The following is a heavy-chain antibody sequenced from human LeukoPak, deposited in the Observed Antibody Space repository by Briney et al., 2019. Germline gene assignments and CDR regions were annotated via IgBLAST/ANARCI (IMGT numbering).Heavy chain of an antibody. V-gene: IGHV1-18*01. D-gene: IGHD1-26*01. CDR2: ISAYNGNT. J-gene: IGHJ4*02. CDR3: AREFFSSVVGDLRY. Sequence: ASVKVSCKASGYTFTSYGISWVRQAPGQGLEWMGWISAYNGNTNYAQKLQGRVTMTPDTSTSTAYMELRSLRSDDTAVYYCAREFFSSVVGDLRYWGQGTLVTVSS. CDR1: GYTFTSYG.